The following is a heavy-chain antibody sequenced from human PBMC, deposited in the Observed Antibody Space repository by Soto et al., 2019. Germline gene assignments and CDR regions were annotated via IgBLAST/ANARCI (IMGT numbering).Heavy chain of an antibody. Sequence: ASGATLVNPTQTLTLTCTFSGFSLSTSGVGVGWIRQPPGKALEWLALIYWDDDKRYSPSLKSRLTITKDTSKNQVVLTMTNMDPVDTATYYCAHESLHIYSSGWYDIFFDYWGQGTLDTVSS. CDR1: GFSLSTSGVG. CDR2: IYWDDDK. J-gene: IGHJ4*02. V-gene: IGHV2-5*02. CDR3: AHESLHIYSSGWYDIFFDY. D-gene: IGHD6-19*01.